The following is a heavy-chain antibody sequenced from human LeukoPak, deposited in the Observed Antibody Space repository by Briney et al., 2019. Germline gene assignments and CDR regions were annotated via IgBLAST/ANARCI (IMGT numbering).Heavy chain of an antibody. J-gene: IGHJ6*03. D-gene: IGHD1-26*01. Sequence: PGGSLRLSCAASGFAFSDYAMHWVHQAPGKGLEWVALISNDGFKKYYPDSVEGRFTISRDNSKSTLFLQMNSLRAEDTAVYYCAKGIRISGSYSYYYYYMDVWGKGTTVTVSS. V-gene: IGHV3-30*04. CDR2: ISNDGFKK. CDR3: AKGIRISGSYSYYYYYMDV. CDR1: GFAFSDYA.